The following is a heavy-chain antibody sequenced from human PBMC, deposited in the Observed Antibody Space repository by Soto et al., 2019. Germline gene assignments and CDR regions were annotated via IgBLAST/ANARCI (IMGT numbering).Heavy chain of an antibody. V-gene: IGHV3-30*04. Sequence: QVQLVESGGGVVQPGRSLRLSCAASGFTFSSYAMHWVRQAPGKGLEWVAVISYDGSNKYYADSVKGRFSISRDNSKNTRYLQMNSLRAEDTAVYYCARAGATIGRPDYWGQGTLVTVSS. CDR2: ISYDGSNK. CDR1: GFTFSSYA. D-gene: IGHD1-26*01. J-gene: IGHJ4*02. CDR3: ARAGATIGRPDY.